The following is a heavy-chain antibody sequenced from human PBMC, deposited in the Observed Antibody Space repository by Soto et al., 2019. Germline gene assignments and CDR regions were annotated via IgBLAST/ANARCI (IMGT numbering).Heavy chain of an antibody. J-gene: IGHJ5*02. CDR2: IIPILGIA. Sequence: ASVKVSFKASGGTFSSYTISWVRQAPGQGLEWMGRIIPILGIANYAQKFQGRVTITADKSTSTAYMELSSLRSEDTAVYYCARDTKEREYSGYNSGDNWFDPWGQGTLVTVSS. CDR3: ARDTKEREYSGYNSGDNWFDP. D-gene: IGHD5-12*01. CDR1: GGTFSSYT. V-gene: IGHV1-69*04.